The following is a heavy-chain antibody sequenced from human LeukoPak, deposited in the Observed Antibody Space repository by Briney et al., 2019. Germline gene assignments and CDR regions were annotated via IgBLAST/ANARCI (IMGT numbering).Heavy chain of an antibody. CDR1: GFTFSNAW. CDR2: IKSKTDGGMT. D-gene: IGHD4-17*01. CDR3: TTDRPTLPLDY. V-gene: IGHV3-15*01. J-gene: IGHJ4*02. Sequence: VGSLRLSSAASGFTFSNAWTSWGRQAPGKGRGWVGRIKSKTDGGMTDYAAPVKGRFTISRDDSKNTLFLQMNSLKTEDTAVYYCTTDRPTLPLDYWGQGTLVTVSS.